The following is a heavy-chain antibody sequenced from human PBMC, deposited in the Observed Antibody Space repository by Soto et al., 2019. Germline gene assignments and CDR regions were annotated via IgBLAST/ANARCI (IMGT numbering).Heavy chain of an antibody. CDR3: AARSGYSYGYWFDP. Sequence: EASVKVSCKASGYTFTGYYMHWVRQAPGQGLEWMGWINPNSGGTNYAQKFQGRVTMTRDTSISTAYMELSRLRSDDTAVYYCAARSGYSYGYWFDPWGRGTLVTVSS. CDR2: INPNSGGT. D-gene: IGHD5-18*01. CDR1: GYTFTGYY. V-gene: IGHV1-2*02. J-gene: IGHJ5*02.